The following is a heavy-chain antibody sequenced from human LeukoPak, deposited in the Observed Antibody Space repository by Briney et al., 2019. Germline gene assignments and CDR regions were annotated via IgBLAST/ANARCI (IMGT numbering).Heavy chain of an antibody. Sequence: GGSLRLSCTASGFTFSSFWMHWVRQAPGKGLEWVSSISSSSSYIYYADSVKGRFTISRDNAKNSLYLQMNSLRAEDTAVYYCARDGHPVVVAAGYYYYGMDVWGQGTTVTVSS. J-gene: IGHJ6*02. CDR3: ARDGHPVVVAAGYYYYGMDV. CDR1: GFTFSSFW. D-gene: IGHD2-15*01. V-gene: IGHV3-21*01. CDR2: ISSSSSYI.